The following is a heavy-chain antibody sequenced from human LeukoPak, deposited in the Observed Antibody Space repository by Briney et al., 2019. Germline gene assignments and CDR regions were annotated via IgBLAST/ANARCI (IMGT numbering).Heavy chain of an antibody. CDR3: ARLGDCSGGSCYSWYSSGWTIDY. CDR2: ISAYNGNT. D-gene: IGHD2-15*01. CDR1: GYTFTSYG. Sequence: ASVKVSCKASGYTFTSYGISWVRQAPGQGLEWMGWISAYNGNTNYAQKLQGRVTMTTDTSTSTAYTELRSLRSDDTAVYYCARLGDCSGGSCYSWYSSGWTIDYWGQGTLVTVSS. J-gene: IGHJ4*02. V-gene: IGHV1-18*01.